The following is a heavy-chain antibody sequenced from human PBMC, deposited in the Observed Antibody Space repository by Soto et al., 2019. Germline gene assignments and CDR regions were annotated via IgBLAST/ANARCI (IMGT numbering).Heavy chain of an antibody. Sequence: ASVKVSCKASGYTFTGYYMHWVRQAPGQGLERMGWINPNSGGTNYAQKFQGWVTMTRDTSISTAYMELSRLRSDDTAVYYCERDQYDSNYLDDAFDIWGQGTMVTVSS. CDR1: GYTFTGYY. D-gene: IGHD4-4*01. V-gene: IGHV1-2*04. CDR3: ERDQYDSNYLDDAFDI. CDR2: INPNSGGT. J-gene: IGHJ3*02.